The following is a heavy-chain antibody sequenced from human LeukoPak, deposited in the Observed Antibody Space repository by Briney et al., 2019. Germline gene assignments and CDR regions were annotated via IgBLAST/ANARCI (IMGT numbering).Heavy chain of an antibody. CDR3: ARPLGYNRYYFDY. CDR2: ISYDGSNK. D-gene: IGHD5-24*01. Sequence: GGSLRLSCAASGFTFSSYAMHWVRQAPGKGLEWVAVISYDGSNKYYADSVKGRFTISRDNSKNTLYLQINSLRAEDTAVYYCARPLGYNRYYFDYWGQGTLVTVSS. CDR1: GFTFSSYA. J-gene: IGHJ4*02. V-gene: IGHV3-30-3*01.